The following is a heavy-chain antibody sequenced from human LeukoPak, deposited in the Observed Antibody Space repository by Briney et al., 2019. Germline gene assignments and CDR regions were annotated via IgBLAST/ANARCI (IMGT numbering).Heavy chain of an antibody. V-gene: IGHV1-8*03. Sequence: GPAKVSCKASGYTFTSYDINWVRQATGQGLEWMGWMNPNSGNTGYAQKFQGRVTITRNTSISTAYMELSSLRSEDTAVYYCARVQLWSPYYYYYYMDVWGKGTTVTVS. CDR3: ARVQLWSPYYYYYYMDV. CDR1: GYTFTSYD. J-gene: IGHJ6*03. D-gene: IGHD5-18*01. CDR2: MNPNSGNT.